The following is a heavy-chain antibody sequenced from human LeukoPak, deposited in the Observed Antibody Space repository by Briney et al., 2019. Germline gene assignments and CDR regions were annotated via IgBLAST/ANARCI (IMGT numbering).Heavy chain of an antibody. CDR2: INPYSGDT. CDR3: ARDQGSLTRSWYTGY. D-gene: IGHD6-13*01. V-gene: IGHV1-2*06. J-gene: IGHJ4*02. Sequence: EASVKVSCKASGYTFTGYHIHWVRQAPGQGVEWMGRINPYSGDTNFAQKFQGRVTMTGDTSITTAYMDLSSLTPDDTAVYFCARDQGSLTRSWYTGYWGQGTQVTVSS. CDR1: GYTFTGYH.